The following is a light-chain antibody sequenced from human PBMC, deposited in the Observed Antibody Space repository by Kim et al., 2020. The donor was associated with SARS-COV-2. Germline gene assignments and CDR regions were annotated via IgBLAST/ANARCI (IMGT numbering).Light chain of an antibody. CDR3: QQYKDSPWT. CDR1: QTVSSL. Sequence: SSEGDRVTLSCRASQTVSSLLAWYQQNPGKAPKLLIYKASTLQSGVPSRFSGSGSGTEFTLTVSSLQADDFATYYCQQYKDSPWTFGQGTKVDIK. J-gene: IGKJ1*01. V-gene: IGKV1-5*03. CDR2: KAS.